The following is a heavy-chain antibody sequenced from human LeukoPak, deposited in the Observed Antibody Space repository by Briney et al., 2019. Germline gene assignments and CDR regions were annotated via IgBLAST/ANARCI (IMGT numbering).Heavy chain of an antibody. D-gene: IGHD4-17*01. Sequence: GGSLRLSCAASGFTFSSYAMSWVRLAPGKGLEWVSAISGSGGSTYYADSVKGRFTISRDNSKNTLYLQMNSLRAEDTAVYYCAKADDYGDYVPFDYWGQGTLVTVSS. V-gene: IGHV3-23*01. CDR1: GFTFSSYA. CDR2: ISGSGGST. CDR3: AKADDYGDYVPFDY. J-gene: IGHJ4*02.